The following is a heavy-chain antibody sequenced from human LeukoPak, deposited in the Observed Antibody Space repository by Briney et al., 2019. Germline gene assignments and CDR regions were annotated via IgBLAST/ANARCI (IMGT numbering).Heavy chain of an antibody. V-gene: IGHV3-23*01. CDR1: GFTFSSYG. CDR3: ARDYYDSGSYGGISFDY. J-gene: IGHJ4*02. CDR2: ISGSGGST. Sequence: GGSLRLSCAASGFTFSSYGMSWVRQAPGKGLEWVSAISGSGGSTYYADSVKGRFTISRDNSKNTLYLQMNSLRAEDTAVYYCARDYYDSGSYGGISFDYWGQGTVVTVFS. D-gene: IGHD3-10*01.